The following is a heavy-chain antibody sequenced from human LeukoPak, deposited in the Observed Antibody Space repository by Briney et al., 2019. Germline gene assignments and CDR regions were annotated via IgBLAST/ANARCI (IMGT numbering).Heavy chain of an antibody. CDR2: LSGSGGST. CDR3: AKSTDVVVITPLDY. D-gene: IGHD3-22*01. Sequence: GRSLRLSCAASGFTFSSYGMHWVRQAPGKGLEWVSDLSGSGGSTYYADSVKGRFTISRDNSKNTLYLQMNSLRAEDTAVYYCAKSTDVVVITPLDYWGQGTLVTVSS. CDR1: GFTFSSYG. J-gene: IGHJ4*02. V-gene: IGHV3-23*01.